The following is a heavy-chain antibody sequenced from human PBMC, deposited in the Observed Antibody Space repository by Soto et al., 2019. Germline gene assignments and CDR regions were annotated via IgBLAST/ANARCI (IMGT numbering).Heavy chain of an antibody. V-gene: IGHV3-23*01. D-gene: IGHD2-21*01. CDR1: GFTFSSSG. CDR3: ATHCGFDF. CDR2: ISVRGAYR. J-gene: IGHJ3*01. Sequence: DGQLLQSGGGLVQPGESLRVSCAASGFTFSSSGMRWVRQAPGKGLEWVSSISVRGAYRSYADSVKGRFTISRDNSKNTLYLQMYRLSAEYSPLYYFATHCGFDFWGQGTMVAVSS.